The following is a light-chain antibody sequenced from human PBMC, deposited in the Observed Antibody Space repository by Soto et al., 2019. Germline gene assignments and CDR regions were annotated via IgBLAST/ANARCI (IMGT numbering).Light chain of an antibody. Sequence: EIVLTQSPATLSLSPGERATLSCRTSQNVSKYLAWYQQKPGQAPRLLIHDASNRATGIPARFSGSGSGTDFTITISSLEPEDFGVYYCQQRRNWPQITFGGGTKVEIK. CDR1: QNVSKY. CDR3: QQRRNWPQIT. J-gene: IGKJ4*01. CDR2: DAS. V-gene: IGKV3-11*01.